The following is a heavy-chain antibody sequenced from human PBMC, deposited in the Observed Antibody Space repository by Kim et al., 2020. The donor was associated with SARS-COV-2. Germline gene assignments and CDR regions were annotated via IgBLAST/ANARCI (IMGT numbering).Heavy chain of an antibody. Sequence: ADSVKGRFTISRDNSKNTLFLQVNSLRPEDTAVYYCARALPNFWSGYLPNWGQGTLVTVSS. V-gene: IGHV3-30*01. D-gene: IGHD3-3*01. J-gene: IGHJ4*02. CDR3: ARALPNFWSGYLPN.